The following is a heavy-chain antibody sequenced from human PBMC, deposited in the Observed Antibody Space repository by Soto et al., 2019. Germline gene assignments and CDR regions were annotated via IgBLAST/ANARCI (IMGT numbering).Heavy chain of an antibody. CDR2: IYYSGST. CDR3: ARDRGIGGSSNFDY. Sequence: SETLSLTCTVSGGSISSYYWSWTRQPPGKGLEWIGYIYYSGSTNYNPSLKSRVTISVDTSKNQFSLKLSSVTAADTAVYYCARDRGIGGSSNFDYWGQGTLVTVSS. D-gene: IGHD1-26*01. J-gene: IGHJ4*02. V-gene: IGHV4-59*01. CDR1: GGSISSYY.